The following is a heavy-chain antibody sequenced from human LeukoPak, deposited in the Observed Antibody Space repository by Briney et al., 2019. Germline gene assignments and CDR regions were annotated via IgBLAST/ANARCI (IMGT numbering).Heavy chain of an antibody. CDR1: GFTFGDYA. CDR2: IRSKAYGGTT. D-gene: IGHD6-19*01. V-gene: IGHV3-49*04. CDR3: TSCSSGCDYYGMDV. J-gene: IGHJ6*04. Sequence: GRSLGLSCTASGFTFGDYAMSWVRQAPGKGLEWVGFIRSKAYGGTTEYAASVKGRFTISRDDSKSIAYLQMNSLKTEDTAVYYCTSCSSGCDYYGMDVWGKGTTVTVSS.